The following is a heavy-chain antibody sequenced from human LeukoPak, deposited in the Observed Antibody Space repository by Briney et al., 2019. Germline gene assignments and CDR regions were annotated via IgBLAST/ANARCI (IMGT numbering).Heavy chain of an antibody. J-gene: IGHJ4*02. CDR3: TRGGGYYDSSGYYNGYYFDY. D-gene: IGHD3-22*01. CDR2: IRFKAYGGTT. V-gene: IGHV3-49*04. CDR1: GFTVSSNY. Sequence: GGSLRLSCAGSGFTVSSNYMSWVRQPPGKGLEWVGLIRFKAYGGTTQYAASVKDRFTISRDDSKSIAYLQMNSLKTEDTAVYYCTRGGGYYDSSGYYNGYYFDYWGQGTLVTVSS.